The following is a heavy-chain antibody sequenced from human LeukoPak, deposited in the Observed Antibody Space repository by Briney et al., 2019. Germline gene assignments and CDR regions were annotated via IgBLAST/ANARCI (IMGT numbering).Heavy chain of an antibody. CDR2: ISSSSSSI. V-gene: IGHV3-48*01. CDR1: GFTFSTHS. Sequence: PGGSLRLSCAASGFTFSTHSMNWVRQAPGKGLEWVSYISSSSSSIYYADSVRGRFTISRDNAKNSLYLQMNSLRAEDTAVYYCARRYCSGPNCHENRFYGMDVWGQGTTVTVS. CDR3: ARRYCSGPNCHENRFYGMDV. D-gene: IGHD2-15*01. J-gene: IGHJ6*02.